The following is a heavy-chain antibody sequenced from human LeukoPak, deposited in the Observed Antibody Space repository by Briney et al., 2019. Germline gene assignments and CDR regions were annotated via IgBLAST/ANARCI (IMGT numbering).Heavy chain of an antibody. CDR2: ISSSGSTI. J-gene: IGHJ4*02. CDR1: GFTFSDYY. Sequence: PGGSLRLSCAASGFTFSDYYMSWIRQAPGKGLEWVSYISSSGSTIYYADSMKGRFTISRDNAKNSLYLQMNSLRAEDTAVYYCARSRITIFGVYDYWGQGTLVTVSS. D-gene: IGHD3-3*01. V-gene: IGHV3-11*01. CDR3: ARSRITIFGVYDY.